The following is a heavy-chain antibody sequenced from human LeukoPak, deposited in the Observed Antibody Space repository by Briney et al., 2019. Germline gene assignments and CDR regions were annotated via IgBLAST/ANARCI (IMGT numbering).Heavy chain of an antibody. CDR1: GLTFSSYW. D-gene: IGHD5-18*01. Sequence: GGSLRLSRAVAGLTFSSYWMHWVRQAPGKGLVWASRILADGSSTNYADSVKGRFTISRDNAKNTLYLQVDSLRAEDTAVYYCARGHHLYSYAYDYYMDVWGKGTTVSISS. CDR2: ILADGSST. J-gene: IGHJ6*03. V-gene: IGHV3-74*01. CDR3: ARGHHLYSYAYDYYMDV.